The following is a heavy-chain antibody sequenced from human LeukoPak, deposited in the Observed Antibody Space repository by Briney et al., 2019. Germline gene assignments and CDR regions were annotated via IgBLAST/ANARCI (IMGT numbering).Heavy chain of an antibody. J-gene: IGHJ4*02. CDR3: ARAYSGYTFGYHY. Sequence: GGSLRLSCAASGFTFSSYSMNWVRQAPGKGLEWVSYISSSSGTIHYADSVKGRFTISRDNAKSSLYLQMNSLRAEDTAVYYCARAYSGYTFGYHYWGQGTLVTVSS. CDR1: GFTFSSYS. CDR2: ISSSSGTI. D-gene: IGHD5-18*01. V-gene: IGHV3-48*01.